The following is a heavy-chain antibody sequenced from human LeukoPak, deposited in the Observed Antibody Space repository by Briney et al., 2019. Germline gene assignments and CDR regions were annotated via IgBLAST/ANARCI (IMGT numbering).Heavy chain of an antibody. D-gene: IGHD2-2*01. CDR1: GFTFTGYY. CDR3: ARTLFNVQYAYYHYGMNV. CDR2: INPNNHGT. J-gene: IGHJ6*02. Sequence: ASVKVSCKASGFTFTGYYLHWVRQAPGQGLEWMGWINPNNHGTKYAQKFQGRVTMTTDTSTSTAFMELRSLRSDDSAVYYCARTLFNVQYAYYHYGMNVWGQGTTVTVSS. V-gene: IGHV1-2*02.